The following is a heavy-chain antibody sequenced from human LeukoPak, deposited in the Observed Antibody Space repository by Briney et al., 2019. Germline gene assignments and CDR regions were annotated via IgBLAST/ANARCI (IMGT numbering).Heavy chain of an antibody. Sequence: GGSLRLSCAASGFTFSSYAMNWVRQAPGKGLEWVSAITGSGGRTYYADSVKGRFTISRDNSKNTLYLQMNSLRAEDTAVYYCAKDNLPDTAYFLYDYWGQGTLVTVSS. V-gene: IGHV3-23*01. CDR1: GFTFSSYA. J-gene: IGHJ4*02. CDR3: AKDNLPDTAYFLYDY. D-gene: IGHD5-18*01. CDR2: ITGSGGRT.